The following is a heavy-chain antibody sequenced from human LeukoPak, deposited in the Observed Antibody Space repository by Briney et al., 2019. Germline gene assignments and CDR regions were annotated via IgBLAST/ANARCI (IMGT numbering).Heavy chain of an antibody. CDR1: GFTVSSKY. D-gene: IGHD2-15*01. CDR3: AREASGWPKLFDY. Sequence: GGSLRLSCAASGFTVSSKYMSWVRQAPGKGLEWVSVIYSGGSTYYADSVKGRFTISRDNSKNTVYLQMNSLRAEDTAGYFCAREASGWPKLFDYWGQGTLVTVSS. V-gene: IGHV3-66*01. J-gene: IGHJ4*02. CDR2: IYSGGST.